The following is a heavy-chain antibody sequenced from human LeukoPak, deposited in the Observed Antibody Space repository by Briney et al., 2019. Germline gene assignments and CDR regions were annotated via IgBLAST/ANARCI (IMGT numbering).Heavy chain of an antibody. CDR1: GFTSFSGHW. CDR3: ATRNNFEY. Sequence: GGSLRLSCTVSGFTSFSGHWMNWVRQAPGKGLEWVANIRFDGSEIGYGDSVEGRIIISRDNSKNSLYLQMNSLRAEDTAVYYCATRNNFEYWGQGTLVTVSS. J-gene: IGHJ4*02. V-gene: IGHV3-7*01. CDR2: IRFDGSEI.